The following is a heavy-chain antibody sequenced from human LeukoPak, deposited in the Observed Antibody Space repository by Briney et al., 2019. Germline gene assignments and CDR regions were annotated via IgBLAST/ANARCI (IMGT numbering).Heavy chain of an antibody. Sequence: GRSLRLSCAASGFTFSNYGMHWVRQAPGKGLEWVAFIRYDGSNKYYADSVKGRFTISRDNSKNTLYLQMNSLRAEDTAVYYYAKDEYCSSTSCYTTGYYYYYMDVWGKGTTVTVSS. CDR2: IRYDGSNK. V-gene: IGHV3-30*02. J-gene: IGHJ6*03. D-gene: IGHD2-2*02. CDR1: GFTFSNYG. CDR3: AKDEYCSSTSCYTTGYYYYYMDV.